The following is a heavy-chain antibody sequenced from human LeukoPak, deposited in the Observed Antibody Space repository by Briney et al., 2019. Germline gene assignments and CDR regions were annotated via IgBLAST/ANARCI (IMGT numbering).Heavy chain of an antibody. J-gene: IGHJ6*03. CDR1: GGTFSSYA. CDR2: IIPIFGTA. Sequence: SVKVSCKASGGTFSSYAISWVRQAPGQGLEWMGGIIPIFGTANYAQKFQGRVTITADESTSTAYMELSSLRSEDTAVYYCARDIDSNTDESYYYMDVWGKGTTVTVSS. D-gene: IGHD4-11*01. CDR3: ARDIDSNTDESYYYMDV. V-gene: IGHV1-69*01.